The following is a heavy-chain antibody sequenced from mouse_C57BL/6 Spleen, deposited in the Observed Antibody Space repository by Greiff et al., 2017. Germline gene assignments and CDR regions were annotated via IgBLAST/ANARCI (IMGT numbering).Heavy chain of an antibody. D-gene: IGHD1-3*01. CDR3: ARNKDAMDD. CDR2: IWSGGST. V-gene: IGHV2-2*01. J-gene: IGHJ4*01. CDR1: GFSLTSYG. Sequence: VQGVESGPGLVQPSQSLSITCTVSGFSLTSYGVHWVRQSPGKGLEWLGVIWSGGSTDYNAAFISRLSISKDNSKSQVFSKMNSLQADDTAIYYCARNKDAMDDWSQGTSGTVSS.